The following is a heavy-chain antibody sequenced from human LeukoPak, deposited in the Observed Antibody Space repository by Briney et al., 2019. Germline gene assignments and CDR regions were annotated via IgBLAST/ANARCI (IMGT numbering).Heavy chain of an antibody. CDR2: ISSSSSYI. D-gene: IGHD2-2*01. CDR1: GFTFSSYS. V-gene: IGHV3-21*01. CDR3: ASPSPVYCSSTSCPEY. J-gene: IGHJ4*02. Sequence: PGGSLRLSCAASGFTFSSYSMNWVRQAPGKGLEWVSSISSSSSYIYYADSVKGRFTISRDNAKNSLYLQMNSLRAEDTAVYYCASPSPVYCSSTSCPEYWGQGTPVTVSS.